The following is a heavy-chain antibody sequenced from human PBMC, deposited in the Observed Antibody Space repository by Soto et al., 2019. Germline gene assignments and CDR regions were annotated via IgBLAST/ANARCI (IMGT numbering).Heavy chain of an antibody. D-gene: IGHD4-4*01. V-gene: IGHV4-61*01. CDR2: IYYSGRT. CDR3: AREYSNSPEAFDL. J-gene: IGHJ4*02. Sequence: QVQLQESGPGLVKPSETLSLTCTVSGGSVNSDYYYWSWIRQPPGKGLEWIGYIYYSGRTRYNPSLKSRVTISVDASRNQFSLKMSSVTAADTAVFYCAREYSNSPEAFDLWGQGTPVTVSS. CDR1: GGSVNSDYYY.